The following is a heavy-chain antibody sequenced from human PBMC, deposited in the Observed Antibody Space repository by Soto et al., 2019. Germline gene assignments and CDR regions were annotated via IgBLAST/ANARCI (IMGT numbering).Heavy chain of an antibody. CDR2: IIPILGIA. CDR1: GGTFSSYT. CDR3: SRDVGDCSSTSCYPGYNWFDP. D-gene: IGHD2-2*01. J-gene: IGHJ5*02. V-gene: IGHV1-69*08. Sequence: QVQLVQSGAEVKKPGYSVKVSCKASGGTFSSYTISWVRQAHGQGLEWMGRIIPILGIANYAQKFQGRVTNVADKSTSTDNMELSHLRSEDTAVYCCSRDVGDCSSTSCYPGYNWFDPWGQGTLVTVSS.